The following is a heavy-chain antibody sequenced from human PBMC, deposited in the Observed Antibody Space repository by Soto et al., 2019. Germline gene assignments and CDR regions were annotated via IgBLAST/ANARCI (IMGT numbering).Heavy chain of an antibody. CDR2: IYWDDDK. CDR1: GVSLSTKTVS. J-gene: IGHJ4*02. CDR3: AHLVVAGLTYYFDY. D-gene: IGHD6-19*01. V-gene: IGHV2-5*02. Sequence: TASRTVRCNISGVSLSTKTVSVGWISQPPGKALEWLAFIYWDDDKRYSPSLKSSLTITKDTSKNQVVLAMTNMDPVDTATYYCAHLVVAGLTYYFDYWGQGTLVTVS.